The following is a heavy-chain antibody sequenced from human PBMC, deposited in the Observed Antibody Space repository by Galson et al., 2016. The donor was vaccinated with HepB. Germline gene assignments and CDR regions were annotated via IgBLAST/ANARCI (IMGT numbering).Heavy chain of an antibody. Sequence: SLRLSCATSGFTFDDYAMHWVRQVPGKGLEWVSGIGWNGGSTGYADSVKGRFTVSRDNTKSALLLQMTSLRADDTAIYYCVKDLGQGWGSWGYFDYWGQGKLVTVSS. CDR1: GFTFDDYA. CDR2: IGWNGGST. J-gene: IGHJ4*02. V-gene: IGHV3-9*01. CDR3: VKDLGQGWGSWGYFDY. D-gene: IGHD3-16*01.